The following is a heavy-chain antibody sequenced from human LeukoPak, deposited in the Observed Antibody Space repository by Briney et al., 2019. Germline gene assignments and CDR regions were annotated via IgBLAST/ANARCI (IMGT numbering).Heavy chain of an antibody. CDR2: ISGGGSYI. Sequence: GGSLRLSCVASESTFSDYGMNWVRQAPGKGLEWVSFISGGGSYIYYAESVKGRFTISRDNAKNSLYLQMNSLRAEDTAIYYCARDRVASGRFGEVASWGQGTLVTVSS. CDR3: ARDRVASGRFGEVAS. J-gene: IGHJ5*02. V-gene: IGHV3-21*01. D-gene: IGHD3-10*01. CDR1: ESTFSDYG.